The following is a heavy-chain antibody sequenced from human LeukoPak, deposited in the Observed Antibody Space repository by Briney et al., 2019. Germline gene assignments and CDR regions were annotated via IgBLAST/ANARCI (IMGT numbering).Heavy chain of an antibody. CDR2: INPSGST. CDR1: GGSFSGYY. D-gene: IGHD1-26*01. J-gene: IGHJ4*02. CDR3: ATHSGSERGDY. Sequence: SETLSLTCAVYGGSFSGYYWSWIRQPPGKGLEWIGEINPSGSTNYNPSLKSRVTISVDTSKNQFSLKLSSVTAADTAVYYCATHSGSERGDYWGQGTLVTVSS. V-gene: IGHV4-34*01.